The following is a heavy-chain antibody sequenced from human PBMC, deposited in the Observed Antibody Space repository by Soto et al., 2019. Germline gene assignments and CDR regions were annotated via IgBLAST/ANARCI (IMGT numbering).Heavy chain of an antibody. V-gene: IGHV5-51*01. CDR1: GYSFTSYW. Sequence: GESLKISCKGSGYSFTSYWIGWVRQMPGKGLEWMGIIYPGDSDTRYSPSFQGQVTISADKSISTAYLQWSSLKASDTAMYYCASRRGYYYDSTGSLDAFDIWGQGTMVTVSS. CDR2: IYPGDSDT. J-gene: IGHJ3*02. D-gene: IGHD3-22*01. CDR3: ASRRGYYYDSTGSLDAFDI.